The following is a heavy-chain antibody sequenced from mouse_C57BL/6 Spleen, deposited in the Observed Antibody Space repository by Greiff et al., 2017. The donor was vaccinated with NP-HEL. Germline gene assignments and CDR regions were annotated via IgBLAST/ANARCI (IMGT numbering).Heavy chain of an antibody. Sequence: EVMLVESGGGLVKPGGSLKLSCAASGFTFSSYAMSWVRQTPEKRLEWVATISDGGSYTYYPENVKGRFTISRDNAKNNLYLQMSHLKSEDTAMYYCARVGLRNAMDYWGQGTSVTVSS. D-gene: IGHD2-4*01. V-gene: IGHV5-4*03. CDR1: GFTFSSYA. J-gene: IGHJ4*01. CDR3: ARVGLRNAMDY. CDR2: ISDGGSYT.